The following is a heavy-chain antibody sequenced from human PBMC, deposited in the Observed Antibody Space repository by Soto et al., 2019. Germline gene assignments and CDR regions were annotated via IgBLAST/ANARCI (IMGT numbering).Heavy chain of an antibody. Sequence: PGGSLRLSCAASGFNFSDYNMHWVRQAPGKGLQWVARISYDGITQSYEDSVKGRFTISRDIAKNSLYLQMNSLRAEDTAVYYCARDPVMVRGVINYFDYWGQGTLVTVSS. CDR2: ISYDGITQ. J-gene: IGHJ4*02. CDR1: GFNFSDYN. CDR3: ARDPVMVRGVINYFDY. V-gene: IGHV3-30-3*01. D-gene: IGHD3-10*01.